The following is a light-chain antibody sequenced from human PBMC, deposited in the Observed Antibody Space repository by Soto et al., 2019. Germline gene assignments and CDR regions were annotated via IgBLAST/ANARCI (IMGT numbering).Light chain of an antibody. J-gene: IGLJ3*02. CDR2: EVT. CDR3: TSYTTSSTWV. V-gene: IGLV2-14*01. CDR1: SSDVGFYNY. Sequence: QSALTQPASVSGSPGQSITISCSGTSSDVGFYNYVSWFQQYPGNAPKLMIFEVTNRPSGVSDRFSGSKSDNTAALTSSGLQADAEAYYFCTSYTTSSTWVFGGGTKLTVL.